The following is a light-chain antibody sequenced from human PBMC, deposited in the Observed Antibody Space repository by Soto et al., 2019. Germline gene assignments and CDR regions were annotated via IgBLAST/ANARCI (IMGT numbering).Light chain of an antibody. J-gene: IGKJ1*01. V-gene: IGKV3-20*01. CDR2: GAS. CDR3: QQYGSSPRT. CDR1: QSVSSSY. Sequence: EIVLTQSPGTLSLSPGERATLSCRASQSVSSSYLAWYQQKPGQAPRLLLYGASSRATGIPDRFSGSGSGTDFTLTISRMGPEDFAVYYCQQYGSSPRTFGQGTKVEIK.